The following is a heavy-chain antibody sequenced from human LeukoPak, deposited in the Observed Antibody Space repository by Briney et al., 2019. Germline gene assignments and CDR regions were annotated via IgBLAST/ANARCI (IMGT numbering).Heavy chain of an antibody. CDR2: IRSKKVFGGAI. D-gene: IGHD2-21*02. V-gene: IGHV3-49*03. J-gene: IGHJ4*02. CDR3: TRDWWRLGFDY. Sequence: SGGSLRLSCTAFGFTFGDYGLSWFRQAPGKGLEWIGLIRSKKVFGGAIEYAASVKGRFTFSRDDSKSIAYLQMNDLRTDDTAVYYCTRDWWRLGFDYWGQGTLVTVSS. CDR1: GFTFGDYG.